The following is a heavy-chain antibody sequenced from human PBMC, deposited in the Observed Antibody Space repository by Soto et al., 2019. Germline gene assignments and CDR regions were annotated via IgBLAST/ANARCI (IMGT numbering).Heavy chain of an antibody. J-gene: IGHJ4*02. CDR1: GFTFSSYS. CDR2: ISSSSSTI. D-gene: IGHD6-25*01. Sequence: EVQLVESGGGLVQPWGSLRLSCAASGFTFSSYSMNWVRQAPGKGLEWVSYISSSSSTIYYADSVKGRFTISRDNAKNSLYLKMNSLRDEDTAVYYCARSLAATAYFDYWGQGTLVTVS. V-gene: IGHV3-48*02. CDR3: ARSLAATAYFDY.